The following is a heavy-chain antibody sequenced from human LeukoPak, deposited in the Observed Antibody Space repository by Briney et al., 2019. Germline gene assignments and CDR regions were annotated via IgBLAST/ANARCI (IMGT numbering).Heavy chain of an antibody. V-gene: IGHV4-4*02. CDR3: AGVVKSTLTVTGYYFDY. D-gene: IGHD4-11*01. J-gene: IGHJ4*02. CDR2: IYHSGSI. CDR1: GASISSSNW. Sequence: PSGTLSLTCAVSGASISSSNWWNWVRQPPGKGLEWIGEIYHSGSINYNPSLKSRVTISVDKSKNQFSLKLSSVTAADTAVYYCAGVVKSTLTVTGYYFDYWGQGTLVTVSS.